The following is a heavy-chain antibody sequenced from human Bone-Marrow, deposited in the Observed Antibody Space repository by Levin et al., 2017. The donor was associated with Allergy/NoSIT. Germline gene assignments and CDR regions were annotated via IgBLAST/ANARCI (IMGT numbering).Heavy chain of an antibody. Sequence: HAGGSLRLSCAASGFNFNNYGMHWIRQAPGKGLEWVAVISYDGDEEYYADSVKGRFTISRDNSKNTVYLHMDSLRTEDTAVYYCAKDIDFWTGYHQFDYCGQGTLVTVSS. D-gene: IGHD3/OR15-3a*01. CDR3: AKDIDFWTGYHQFDY. V-gene: IGHV3-30*18. CDR1: GFNFNNYG. J-gene: IGHJ4*02. CDR2: ISYDGDEE.